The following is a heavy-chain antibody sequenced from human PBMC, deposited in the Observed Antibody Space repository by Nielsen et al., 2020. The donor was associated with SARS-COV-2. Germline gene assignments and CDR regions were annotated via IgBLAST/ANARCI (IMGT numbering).Heavy chain of an antibody. J-gene: IGHJ3*02. CDR1: GFTVSSNY. D-gene: IGHD6-13*01. CDR2: IYSGGST. CDR3: ARDLVGSSSSGAFDI. V-gene: IGHV3-53*01. Sequence: GESLKISCAASGFTVSSNYMSWVRQAPGKGLEWVSVIYSGGSTYYADSVKGRFTISRDNSKSTLYLQMNSLRAEDTAVYYCARDLVGSSSSGAFDIWGQGTMVTVSS.